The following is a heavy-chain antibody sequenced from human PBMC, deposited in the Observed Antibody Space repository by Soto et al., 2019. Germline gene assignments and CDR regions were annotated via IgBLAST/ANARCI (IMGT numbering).Heavy chain of an antibody. V-gene: IGHV3-30*18. D-gene: IGHD6-13*01. Sequence: QVQLVESGGGVVQPGRSLRLSCAASGFTFSSYGMHWVRQAPGKGLEWVAVISYDGSNKYYADSVKGRFTISRDNSKNTLYLQMNSLRAEDTAVYYCANAPSSSSWLYDYYGMDVW. CDR1: GFTFSSYG. CDR3: ANAPSSSSWLYDYYGMDV. CDR2: ISYDGSNK. J-gene: IGHJ6*01.